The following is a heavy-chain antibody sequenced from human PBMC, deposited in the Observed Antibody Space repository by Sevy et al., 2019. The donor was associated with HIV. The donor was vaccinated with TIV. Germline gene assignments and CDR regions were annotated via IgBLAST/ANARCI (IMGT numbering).Heavy chain of an antibody. CDR2: INPDSGGP. CDR1: GYTFTGYY. CDR3: VRDDRDGYFEY. Sequence: ASVKVSCKASGYTFTGYYMHWMRQAPGQALEWIGWINPDSGGPIYAPKFQGRVTLTRDTSISTAYMDLSRLKSDDTAVYYCVRDDRDGYFEYWGQGTLVTVSS. V-gene: IGHV1-2*02. J-gene: IGHJ4*02.